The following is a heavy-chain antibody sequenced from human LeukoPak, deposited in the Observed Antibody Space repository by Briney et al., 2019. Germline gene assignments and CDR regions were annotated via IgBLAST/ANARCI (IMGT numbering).Heavy chain of an antibody. CDR3: ARAGGSD. Sequence: PGGSLRLSCAASRFTFSSYSMNWVRQAPGKGLEWVSYISSSSTTIYYADSVKGRFTVSRDSAKNSLYLQMNSLRAEDTAVYYCARAGGSDWGQGTLVTVSS. CDR1: RFTFSSYS. J-gene: IGHJ4*02. CDR2: ISSSSTTI. D-gene: IGHD3-10*01. V-gene: IGHV3-48*01.